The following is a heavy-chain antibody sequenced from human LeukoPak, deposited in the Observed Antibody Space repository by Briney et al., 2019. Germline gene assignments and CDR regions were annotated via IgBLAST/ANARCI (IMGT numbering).Heavy chain of an antibody. CDR1: GGPFSGYY. CDR2: INHSGST. J-gene: IGHJ1*01. D-gene: IGHD6-13*01. Sequence: SETLSLTCAVYGGPFSGYYWSWIRQPPGKGLEWIGEINHSGSTNYNPSLKSRVTISVDTSKNQFSLKLSSVTAADTAVYYCARRRYSSSWYFQHWGQGTLATVSS. V-gene: IGHV4-34*01. CDR3: ARRRYSSSWYFQH.